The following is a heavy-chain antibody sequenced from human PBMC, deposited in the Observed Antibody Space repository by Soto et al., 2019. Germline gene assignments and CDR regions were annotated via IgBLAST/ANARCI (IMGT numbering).Heavy chain of an antibody. D-gene: IGHD3-3*01. V-gene: IGHV1-3*01. CDR1: GYTFTSYA. J-gene: IGHJ4*02. CDR2: INAGNGNT. Sequence: ASVKVSCNAAGYTFTSYAMHWVRQAPGQRLECLGWINAGNGNTKYSQKFQGRVTITRDTSASTAYMELSSLRSEDTAVYYCARDFWSGYSALDYWGQGTLVTVSS. CDR3: ARDFWSGYSALDY.